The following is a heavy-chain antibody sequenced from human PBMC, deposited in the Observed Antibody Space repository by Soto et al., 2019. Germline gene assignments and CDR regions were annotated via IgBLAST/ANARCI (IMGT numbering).Heavy chain of an antibody. CDR1: GDSINSYY. Sequence: SEALSLTCTVSGDSINSYYWSWIRQPPGKGLEWIGYIYYSGSTNYNPSLKSRVTISVDTSKNQFSLKISSVTAADTAVYYCAKVNDFWTGYYSTNWFDPWGQGTLVTVSS. D-gene: IGHD3-3*01. J-gene: IGHJ5*02. V-gene: IGHV4-59*01. CDR3: AKVNDFWTGYYSTNWFDP. CDR2: IYYSGST.